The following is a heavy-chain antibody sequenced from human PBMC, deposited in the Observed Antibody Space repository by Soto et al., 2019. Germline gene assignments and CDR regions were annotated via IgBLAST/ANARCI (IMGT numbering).Heavy chain of an antibody. Sequence: VQLVQSGSEVKKPGASVKVSCKASGYFFTTYGISWVRQAPGQGLEWMGYISVKNGNTNYAQKFQGRVTLTTDTSTTTAYMELRSLTSDDTAMYYCARDLATFGPGPNEFWGQGTLVTVSS. V-gene: IGHV1-18*01. J-gene: IGHJ4*02. D-gene: IGHD2-8*01. CDR3: ARDLATFGPGPNEF. CDR1: GYFFTTYG. CDR2: ISVKNGNT.